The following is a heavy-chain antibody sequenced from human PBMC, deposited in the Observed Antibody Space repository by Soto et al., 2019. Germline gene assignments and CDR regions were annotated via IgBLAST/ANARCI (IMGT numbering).Heavy chain of an antibody. CDR1: GLSFTSYW. CDR2: INNDGSSI. J-gene: IGHJ6*02. Sequence: EVQLVESVGDLVQPGGSLRLSCAASGLSFTSYWIHWVRQAPGKGLVWVSRINNDGSSISYADSVKGRFTISRDNAKNTLYLQMNSLRAEDTAVYYCARDNFFYGLDVWGQGTTVTVSS. V-gene: IGHV3-74*01. CDR3: ARDNFFYGLDV.